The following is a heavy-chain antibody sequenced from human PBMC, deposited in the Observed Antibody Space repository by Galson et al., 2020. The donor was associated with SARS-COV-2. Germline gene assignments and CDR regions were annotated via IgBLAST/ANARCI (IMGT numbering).Heavy chain of an antibody. D-gene: IGHD3-9*01. V-gene: IGHV3-23*01. J-gene: IGHJ6*02. CDR1: GFSFSTYA. Sequence: TGGSLRLSCAASGFSFSTYAMTWVRQAPGKGLEWVSTMSGSGDSTNYADSVRGRFTITRDNSKSTLYLQMSSLRVEDTAVYYCAKDQAYNILTGSYKSYYYYGLDVWGQGTTVTVS. CDR3: AKDQAYNILTGSYKSYYYYGLDV. CDR2: MSGSGDST.